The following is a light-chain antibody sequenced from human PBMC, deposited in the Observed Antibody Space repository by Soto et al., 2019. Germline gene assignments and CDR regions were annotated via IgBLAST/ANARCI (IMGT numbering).Light chain of an antibody. CDR2: GNT. CDR1: SSNIGSGKN. Sequence: QSALTQPPSLSGAPGQRLTISCTGSSSNIGSGKNVHWYQQLPGTAPKLLIYGNTNRPSGVSDRFSASKSGTSASLAITGLQVEDEADYYCQSYDSSLSDLYVFGTGTKVTVL. CDR3: QSYDSSLSDLYV. J-gene: IGLJ1*01. V-gene: IGLV1-40*01.